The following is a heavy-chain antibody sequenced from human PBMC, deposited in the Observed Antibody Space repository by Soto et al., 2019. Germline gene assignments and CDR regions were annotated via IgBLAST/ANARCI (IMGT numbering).Heavy chain of an antibody. J-gene: IGHJ4*02. CDR2: IYYSGST. Sequence: SETLSLTWTVSGGSISSYYWSWIRQPPGKGLEWIGYIYYSGSTNYNPSLKSRVTISVDTSKNQFSLKLSSVTAADTAVYYCATLSGYYFDYWGQGTLVTVSS. CDR1: GGSISSYY. V-gene: IGHV4-59*08. CDR3: ATLSGYYFDY.